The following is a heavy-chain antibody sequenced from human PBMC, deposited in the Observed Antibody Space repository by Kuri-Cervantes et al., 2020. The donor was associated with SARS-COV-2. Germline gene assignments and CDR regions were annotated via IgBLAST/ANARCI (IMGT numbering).Heavy chain of an antibody. CDR3: AREEEDCSGGSCSSR. D-gene: IGHD2-15*01. V-gene: IGHV4-4*07. CDR1: GGSISSYY. CDR2: IYTSGST. J-gene: IGHJ4*02. Sequence: SETLSLTCTVSGGSISSYYWSWIRQPAGKGLEWIGRIYTSGSTNYNPSLKSRVTMSVDTSKNQFSLKLSSVTAADTAVYYCAREEEDCSGGSCSSRWGQGTLVTVSS.